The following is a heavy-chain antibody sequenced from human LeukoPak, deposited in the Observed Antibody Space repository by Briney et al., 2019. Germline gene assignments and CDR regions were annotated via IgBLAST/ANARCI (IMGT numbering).Heavy chain of an antibody. CDR1: GFIFSSYN. CDR3: ARDLNPYCSGGSCTAFDI. CDR2: ISSSSSYI. J-gene: IGHJ3*02. Sequence: GGSLRLSCAASGFIFSSYNLNWVRQAPGKGLEWVSSISSSSSYIYYADSMKGRFTISRDNARNSLYLQMNSLRAEDTAMYFCARDLNPYCSGGSCTAFDIWGQGTMVTVSS. V-gene: IGHV3-21*01. D-gene: IGHD2-15*01.